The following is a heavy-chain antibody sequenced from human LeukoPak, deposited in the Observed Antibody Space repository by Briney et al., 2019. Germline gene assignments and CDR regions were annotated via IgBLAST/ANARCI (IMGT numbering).Heavy chain of an antibody. CDR2: ISYDGSNK. D-gene: IGHD3-22*01. Sequence: PGGSLRLSCAASGFTFSSYAMSWVRQAPGKGLEWVAVISYDGSNKYYADSVKGRFTISRDNSKNTLYLQMNSLRAEDTAVYYCAKDIPHETTIYDSSGYLDYWGQGTLVTVSS. CDR1: GFTFSSYA. V-gene: IGHV3-30*18. J-gene: IGHJ4*02. CDR3: AKDIPHETTIYDSSGYLDY.